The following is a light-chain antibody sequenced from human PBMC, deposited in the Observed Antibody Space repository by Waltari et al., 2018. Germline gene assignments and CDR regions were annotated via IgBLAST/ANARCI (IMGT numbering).Light chain of an antibody. V-gene: IGLV1-47*01. CDR2: RNN. Sequence: QSVLTQPPSASGTPGQRVTLSCSGSPSNIGSNYVSWYQHLPGMAPKLLISRNNQRPSGVSDRVSASKSGTSASLAISGLRSDDEAEYYCAAWDDSLRGAVVGTGTKVSVL. CDR1: PSNIGSNY. J-gene: IGLJ1*01. CDR3: AAWDDSLRGAV.